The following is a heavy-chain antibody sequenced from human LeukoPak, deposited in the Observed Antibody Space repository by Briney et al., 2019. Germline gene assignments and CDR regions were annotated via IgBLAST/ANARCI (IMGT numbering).Heavy chain of an antibody. V-gene: IGHV4-39*01. CDR2: IYYSGST. Sequence: SETLSLTCAVYGGSFSGYYWGWIRQPPGKGLEWIGSIYYSGSTYYNPSLKSRVTISVDTSKNQFSLKLSSVTAADTAVYYCARAYDYVWGSYRPDYYYYGMDVWGQGTTVTVSS. CDR1: GGSFSGYY. CDR3: ARAYDYVWGSYRPDYYYYGMDV. J-gene: IGHJ6*02. D-gene: IGHD3-16*02.